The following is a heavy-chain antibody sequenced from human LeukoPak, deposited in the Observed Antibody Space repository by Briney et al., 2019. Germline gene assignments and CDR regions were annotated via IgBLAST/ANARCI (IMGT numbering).Heavy chain of an antibody. CDR2: INPNSGGT. Sequence: ASVKVSCKASGYTFTGYYMHWVRQAPGQGLEWMGWINPNSGGTNYAQKLQGRVTMTRDTSISTAYMELSRLRSDDTAVYYCARVQPTYYYYDSSGYFLDYWGQGTLVTVSS. CDR3: ARVQPTYYYYDSSGYFLDY. J-gene: IGHJ4*02. V-gene: IGHV1-2*02. CDR1: GYTFTGYY. D-gene: IGHD3-22*01.